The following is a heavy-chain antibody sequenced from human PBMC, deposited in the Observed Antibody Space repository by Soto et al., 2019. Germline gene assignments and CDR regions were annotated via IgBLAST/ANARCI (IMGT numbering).Heavy chain of an antibody. Sequence: QVQLVQSGAEVKKTGSSVKVSCKTSGGTFSTFGISWVRQAPGQGLEWMGGIIPFFGTAEYSQKFEDRITITGDESTNTVYMDLRSLTSEDTAIYYCARTAPMDAGDKYYYDFWGQGALVTVSS. V-gene: IGHV1-69*01. CDR1: GGTFSTFG. CDR2: IIPFFGTA. CDR3: ARTAPMDAGDKYYYDF. D-gene: IGHD3-16*01. J-gene: IGHJ4*02.